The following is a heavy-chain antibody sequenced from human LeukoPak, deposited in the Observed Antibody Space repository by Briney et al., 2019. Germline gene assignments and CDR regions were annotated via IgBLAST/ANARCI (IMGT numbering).Heavy chain of an antibody. CDR2: IYYSGSI. Sequence: SETLSLTCAVSGGSIRSSNHYWGWIRQPPGKGLEWIGSIYYSGSIYYNPSLKSRVTISVDTSKNQFSLKLSSVTAADTAVYYCARQILFHSERWLQFFDYWGQGVLVTVSS. D-gene: IGHD5-24*01. J-gene: IGHJ4*02. V-gene: IGHV4-39*01. CDR1: GGSIRSSNHY. CDR3: ARQILFHSERWLQFFDY.